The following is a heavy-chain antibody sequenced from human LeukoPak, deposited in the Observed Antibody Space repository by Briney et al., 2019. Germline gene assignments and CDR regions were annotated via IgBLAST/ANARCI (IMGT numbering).Heavy chain of an antibody. CDR1: GFSLCSYS. J-gene: IGHJ3*02. V-gene: IGHV3-48*01. CDR3: GRVLLERPGIDCFDI. CDR2: SNSGSSII. D-gene: IGHD1-1*01. Sequence: GGSLRLSCGASGFSLCSYSVDWVRQAPGKGLEWVSHSNSGSSIIYYAASVKGRFTISRDNAGKSLYLQMNSLRAEDTVVYYCGRVLLERPGIDCFDIWGQGKMVTVSS.